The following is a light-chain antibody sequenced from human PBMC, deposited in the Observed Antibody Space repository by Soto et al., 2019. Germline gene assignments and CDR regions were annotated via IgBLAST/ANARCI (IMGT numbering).Light chain of an antibody. Sequence: DIQMTQSPSTLSASVGDRVNITCRASQSVGRWLACYQQKPGKAPKLLVFSASRLDSGAPSRFSGSGSGTDFTLTISSLQPDDFATYYCQQYNSFSTFGQGTKLEIK. CDR2: SAS. CDR3: QQYNSFST. CDR1: QSVGRW. V-gene: IGKV1-5*03. J-gene: IGKJ2*01.